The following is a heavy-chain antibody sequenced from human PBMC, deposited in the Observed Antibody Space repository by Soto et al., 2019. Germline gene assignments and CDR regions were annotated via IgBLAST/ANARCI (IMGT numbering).Heavy chain of an antibody. CDR3: AKDRVISVVAATLGGMDV. CDR1: GFTFSSYG. D-gene: IGHD2-15*01. CDR2: ISYDGSNK. V-gene: IGHV3-30*18. Sequence: QVQLVESGGGVVQPGRSLRLSCAASGFTFSSYGMHWVRQAPGKGLEWVAVISYDGSNKYYADSVKGRFTISRDNSKNTLYLQMNSLRAEDTAVYYCAKDRVISVVAATLGGMDVWGQGTTVTVSS. J-gene: IGHJ6*02.